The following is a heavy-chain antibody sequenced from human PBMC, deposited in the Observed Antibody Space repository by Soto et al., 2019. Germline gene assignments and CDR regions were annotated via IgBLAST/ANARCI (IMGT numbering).Heavy chain of an antibody. CDR1: GFTFSSYS. Sequence: EVQLLESGGGLVQPGGSLRLSCAASGFTFSSYSMSWVRQAPGKVLEWVSGFRSGGDDDTTYYADSVRGRFTISKDNSKNPLFLQMNSLRAEDTAIYYCAKKVNSGSGSQFFDYWGQGTLVTVSS. V-gene: IGHV3-23*01. CDR2: FRSGGDDDTT. J-gene: IGHJ4*02. D-gene: IGHD3-10*01. CDR3: AKKVNSGSGSQFFDY.